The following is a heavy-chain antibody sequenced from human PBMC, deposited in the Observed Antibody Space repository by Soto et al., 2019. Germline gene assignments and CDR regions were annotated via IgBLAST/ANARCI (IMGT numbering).Heavy chain of an antibody. V-gene: IGHV4-59*08. Sequence: QVQLQESGPGLVKPSETLSLTCTVSGGSISSYYWSWIRQPPGKGLEWIGYIYYSGSTNYNPSLKSRVTISVDTSKNQFSLKQSSVTAADTAVYYCARRWGAAVDYWGQGTLVTVSS. D-gene: IGHD1-26*01. J-gene: IGHJ4*02. CDR1: GGSISSYY. CDR2: IYYSGST. CDR3: ARRWGAAVDY.